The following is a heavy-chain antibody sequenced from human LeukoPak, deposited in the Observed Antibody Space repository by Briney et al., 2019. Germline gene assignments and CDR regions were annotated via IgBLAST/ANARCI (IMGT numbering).Heavy chain of an antibody. CDR1: GYTVTSYG. V-gene: IGHV1-18*01. D-gene: IGHD6-13*01. J-gene: IGHJ4*02. Sequence: ASVKVSCKASGYTVTSYGVSWVRQAPGQGLEWMGWISAYNGNTNYAQTLQGRVTMTTDTSTSTDYMALRSMRSHDTAVYSCARGIAAALAYWGQGTLVTVSS. CDR3: ARGIAAALAY. CDR2: ISAYNGNT.